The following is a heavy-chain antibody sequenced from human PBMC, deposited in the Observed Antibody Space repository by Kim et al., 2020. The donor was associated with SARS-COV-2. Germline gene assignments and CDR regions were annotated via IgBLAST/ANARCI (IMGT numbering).Heavy chain of an antibody. D-gene: IGHD3-22*01. J-gene: IGHJ4*02. V-gene: IGHV3-30*18. CDR2: ISYDGSNK. CDR1: GFTFSSYG. Sequence: GGSLRLSCAASGFTFSSYGMHWVRQAPGKGLEWVAVISYDGSNKYYADSVKGRFTISRDNSKNTLYLQMNSLRAEDTAVYYCAKDRLYYYDSSGLDYWGQGTLVTVSS. CDR3: AKDRLYYYDSSGLDY.